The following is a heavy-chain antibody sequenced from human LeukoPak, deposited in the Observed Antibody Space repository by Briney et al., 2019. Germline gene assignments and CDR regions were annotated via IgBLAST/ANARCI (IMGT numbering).Heavy chain of an antibody. CDR3: ARDQGTPGPSYFAY. J-gene: IGHJ4*02. CDR2: ISSSSSYI. V-gene: IGHV3-21*01. Sequence: GGSLRLSCAASGVTFSSDSMNWGRHGPRQGLEWVSSISSSSSYIYYADSVKGRFTISRDNAKNSMYLQMNSLTAEDTAVYYCARDQGTPGPSYFAYWGQGPLVTVSS. D-gene: IGHD1-7*01. CDR1: GVTFSSDS.